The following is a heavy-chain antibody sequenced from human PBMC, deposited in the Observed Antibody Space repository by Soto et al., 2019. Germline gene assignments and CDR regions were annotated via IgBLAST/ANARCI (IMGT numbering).Heavy chain of an antibody. CDR3: ARAVTGTPDY. V-gene: IGHV3-7*01. D-gene: IGHD1-7*01. Sequence: EVQLVESGGGLVQPGGSPRLSCATSGFTISNFWMTWVRQAPGKGLEWVANIKQDGSEKYYVDSVKGRFTISRDNAKNSLYLQMNSLRAEDTAVYYCARAVTGTPDYWGQGTLVTVSS. CDR1: GFTISNFW. CDR2: IKQDGSEK. J-gene: IGHJ4*02.